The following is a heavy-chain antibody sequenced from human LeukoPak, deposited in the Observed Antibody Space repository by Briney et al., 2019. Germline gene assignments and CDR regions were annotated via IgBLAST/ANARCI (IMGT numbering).Heavy chain of an antibody. Sequence: SVKVSCKASGGTFSSYVITWVRQAPGQGLEWMGRIIPMLDIQNYAQKFQGRVTITADKSTSTAYMELSSLRAEDTALYYCAKSDCGTIGCKLLNYWGQGTLVTVSS. CDR1: GGTFSSYV. CDR2: IIPMLDIQ. CDR3: AKSDCGTIGCKLLNY. J-gene: IGHJ4*02. D-gene: IGHD2-21*01. V-gene: IGHV1-69*04.